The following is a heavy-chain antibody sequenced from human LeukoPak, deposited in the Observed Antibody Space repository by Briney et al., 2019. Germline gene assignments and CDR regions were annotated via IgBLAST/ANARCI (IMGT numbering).Heavy chain of an antibody. CDR3: ARASGVVVIAIIASASEYFQH. D-gene: IGHD2-21*01. Sequence: GGSLRLSCAASGFTFSSYAMHWVRQAPGKGLEWVAVISYDGSNKYYADSVKGRFTISRDNSKNTLYLQMNSLRAEDTAVYYCARASGVVVIAIIASASEYFQHWGQGTLVTVSS. V-gene: IGHV3-30-3*01. CDR1: GFTFSSYA. CDR2: ISYDGSNK. J-gene: IGHJ1*01.